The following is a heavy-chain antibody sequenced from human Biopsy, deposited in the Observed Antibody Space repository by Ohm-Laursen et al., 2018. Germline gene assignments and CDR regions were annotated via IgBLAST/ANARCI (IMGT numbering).Heavy chain of an antibody. D-gene: IGHD3-9*01. CDR2: NIPILGTG. CDR1: GYTFTGQY. CDR3: ATKLTGYFHH. Sequence: SVKVSCKASGYTFTGQYLHWVRQAPGQGLEWLGGNIPILGTGNYAQKFQDRVTVAADTSMSTATMELRSLRSDDTAVYYCATKLTGYFHHWGQGTLVIVSS. J-gene: IGHJ1*01. V-gene: IGHV1-69*06.